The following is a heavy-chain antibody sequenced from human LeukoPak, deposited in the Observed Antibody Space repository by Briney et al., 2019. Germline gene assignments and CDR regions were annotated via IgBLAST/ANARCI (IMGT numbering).Heavy chain of an antibody. V-gene: IGHV3-74*01. D-gene: IGHD5-12*01. CDR3: AKILGQQVVTIDA. J-gene: IGHJ5*02. CDR1: GLTFSNYW. CDR2: ITSDGSGT. Sequence: PGGSLSLSCAASGLTFSNYWMHRVRQAPGQGLVWVSRITSDGSGTNYADSVKGRFTISRDNAKSTLYLQMNSLRADGTGVYYCAKILGQQVVTIDAWGQGTLVTVSS.